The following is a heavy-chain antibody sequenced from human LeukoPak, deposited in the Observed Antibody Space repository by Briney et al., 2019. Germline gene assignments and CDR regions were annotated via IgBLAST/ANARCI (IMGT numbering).Heavy chain of an antibody. CDR3: ARDQVYYYGSGSLYYYYGMDV. J-gene: IGHJ6*04. CDR2: IKQDGSEK. CDR1: GFTFSSYW. Sequence: GGSLRLSCAASGFTFSSYWMSWVRQAPGKGLEWVANIKQDGSEKYYVDSVKGRFTISRDNAKNSLYLQMNSLRAEDTAVYYCARDQVYYYGSGSLYYYYGMDVWGKGTTVTVSS. D-gene: IGHD3-10*01. V-gene: IGHV3-7*03.